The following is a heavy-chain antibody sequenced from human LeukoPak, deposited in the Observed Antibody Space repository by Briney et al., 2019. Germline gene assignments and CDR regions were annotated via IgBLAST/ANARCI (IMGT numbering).Heavy chain of an antibody. J-gene: IGHJ5*02. CDR1: GYTFTSYG. CDR3: ARVRAAAGTWNWFDP. CDR2: ISAYNGNT. Sequence: ASVKVSCKASGYTFTSYGISWVRQAPGQGLEWMGWISAYNGNTNYAQKLQGRVTMTTDTSTSTAYMELRSLRSDDTAVYYCARVRAAAGTWNWFDPWGQGTLVTVSS. D-gene: IGHD6-13*01. V-gene: IGHV1-18*01.